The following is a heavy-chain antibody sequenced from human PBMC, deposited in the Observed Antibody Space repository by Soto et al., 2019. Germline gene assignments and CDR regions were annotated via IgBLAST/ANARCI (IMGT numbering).Heavy chain of an antibody. J-gene: IGHJ4*02. CDR3: VRGHTQWQTSALDS. Sequence: ASVKVSCKPSGYSFTSYTIHWVRQAPGQGLEWMGIINPSGDIMRYAQRFQGKVTMTRDTSTDTVYMELGNLRSDDSAIYYCVRGHTQWQTSALDSWGQGTLVTVSS. D-gene: IGHD2-2*01. V-gene: IGHV1-46*01. CDR2: INPSGDIM. CDR1: GYSFTSYT.